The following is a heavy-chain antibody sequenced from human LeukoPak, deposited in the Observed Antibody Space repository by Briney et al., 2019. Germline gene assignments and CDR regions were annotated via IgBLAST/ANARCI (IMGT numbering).Heavy chain of an antibody. D-gene: IGHD3-22*01. CDR1: GFTFSSYW. J-gene: IGHJ1*01. CDR2: IKSDGST. CDR3: ARAPSEIGGYYPEYFRH. V-gene: IGHV3-74*01. Sequence: GGSLRLSCAASGFTFSSYWMHWVRHAPGKGLVWVSRIKSDGSTRYAESVKGRFTVSRDNAKNTVSLQMNSLRAEDTGVYYCARAPSEIGGYYPEYFRHWGQGTLVIVSS.